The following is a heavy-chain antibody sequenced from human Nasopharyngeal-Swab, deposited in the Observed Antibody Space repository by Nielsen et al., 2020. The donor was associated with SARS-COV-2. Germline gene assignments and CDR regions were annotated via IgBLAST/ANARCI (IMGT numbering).Heavy chain of an antibody. J-gene: IGHJ4*02. CDR1: GFTFSSYG. CDR3: AKGGWYSSSSGNFDY. Sequence: GSFLRLSCEASGFTFSSYGMHWVGKAPGKGLEWVAVISSDGSNKYYADSVKGRFTISRDNSKNTLYLQMNSLRAEDTAVYYCAKGGWYSSSSGNFDYWGQGTLVTVSS. V-gene: IGHV3-30*18. D-gene: IGHD6-6*01. CDR2: ISSDGSNK.